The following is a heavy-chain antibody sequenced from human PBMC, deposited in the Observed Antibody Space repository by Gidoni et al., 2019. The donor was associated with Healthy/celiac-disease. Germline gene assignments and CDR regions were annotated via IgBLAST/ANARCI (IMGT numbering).Heavy chain of an antibody. V-gene: IGHV1-18*01. CDR3: ARVHCSGGSCYLDI. J-gene: IGHJ3*02. D-gene: IGHD2-15*01. Sequence: QVQLVQSGAAVKKTGASVTVSCKDSGYPFTSYGISWVRQAPGQGLEWMGWISAYNGNTNYAQKLQGRVTMTTDTSTSTAYMELRSLRSDDTAVYYCARVHCSGGSCYLDIWGQGTMVTVSS. CDR1: GYPFTSYG. CDR2: ISAYNGNT.